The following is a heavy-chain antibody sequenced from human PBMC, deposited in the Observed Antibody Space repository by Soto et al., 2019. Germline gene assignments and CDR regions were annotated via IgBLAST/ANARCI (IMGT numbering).Heavy chain of an antibody. CDR2: IAAYTGNT. Sequence: ASVKVSCKTSGYIFNTYGISWARQAPGQGVEWVGWIAAYTGNTHYAHNFQGRATMTTDPSTSTAYMGLRSLRSGDAAVYYCAREIYHSVLRGVRVGFDPWGQGTLVTVSS. V-gene: IGHV1-18*01. CDR3: AREIYHSVLRGVRVGFDP. D-gene: IGHD3-10*01. J-gene: IGHJ5*02. CDR1: GYIFNTYG.